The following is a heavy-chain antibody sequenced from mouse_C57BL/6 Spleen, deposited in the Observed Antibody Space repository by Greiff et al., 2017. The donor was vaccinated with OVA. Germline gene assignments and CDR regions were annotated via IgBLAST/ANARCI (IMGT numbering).Heavy chain of an antibody. CDR1: GYTFTDYY. CDR3: ARSNYYGSSRYFDV. V-gene: IGHV1-75*01. CDR2: IFPGSGST. Sequence: QVQLQQPGPELVKPGASVKISCKASGYTFTDYYINWVKQRPGQGLEWIGWIFPGSGSTYYNEKFKGKATLTVDKSSSTAYMLLSSLTSEDSAVYFCARSNYYGSSRYFDVWGTGTTVTVSS. D-gene: IGHD1-1*01. J-gene: IGHJ1*03.